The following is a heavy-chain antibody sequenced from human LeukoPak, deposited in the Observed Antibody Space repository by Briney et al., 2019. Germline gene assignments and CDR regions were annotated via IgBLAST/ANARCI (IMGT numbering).Heavy chain of an antibody. CDR1: GGSISSSSYY. Sequence: PSETLSLTCTVSGGSISSSSYYWGWIRQPPGKGLEWIGSIYYSGSTYYNPSLKSRVTISVDTSKNQFSLKLSSVTAADTAVYYCARRRFRGYSCGSYYFDYWGQGTLVTVSS. D-gene: IGHD5-18*01. J-gene: IGHJ4*02. CDR3: ARRRFRGYSCGSYYFDY. V-gene: IGHV4-39*01. CDR2: IYYSGST.